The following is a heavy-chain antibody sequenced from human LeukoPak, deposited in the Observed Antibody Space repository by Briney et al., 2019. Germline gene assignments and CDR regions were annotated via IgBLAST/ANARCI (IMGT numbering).Heavy chain of an antibody. J-gene: IGHJ4*02. CDR2: INPSGGST. Sequence: GASVKVSCKASGYTFTSYYMHWVRQAPGQGLEWLGIINPSGGSTSYAQKFQGRVTMTRDTSTSTVYMELSSLRSEDTAVYYCARTQEATEPFDYWGQGTLVAVSS. D-gene: IGHD5-24*01. V-gene: IGHV1-46*01. CDR3: ARTQEATEPFDY. CDR1: GYTFTSYY.